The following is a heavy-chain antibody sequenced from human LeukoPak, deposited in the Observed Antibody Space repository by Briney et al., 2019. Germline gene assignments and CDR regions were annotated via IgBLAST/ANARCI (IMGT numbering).Heavy chain of an antibody. J-gene: IGHJ4*02. Sequence: PSETLSLTCTVSGGAISSSSYYWGWIRQPPGKGLEWIGSIYYSGSTYYNPSLKSRVTISVDTSKNQFSLKLSSVTAADTAVYYCARHSRDFAYWGQGTLVTVSS. CDR2: IYYSGST. CDR3: ARHSRDFAY. D-gene: IGHD6-13*01. CDR1: GGAISSSSYY. V-gene: IGHV4-39*01.